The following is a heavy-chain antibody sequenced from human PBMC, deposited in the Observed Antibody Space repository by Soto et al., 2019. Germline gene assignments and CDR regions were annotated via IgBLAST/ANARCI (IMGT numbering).Heavy chain of an antibody. D-gene: IGHD2-2*01. CDR3: AREGLVLVPTTVNSDYYYYAMDV. CDR2: IIPRSAKS. J-gene: IGHJ6*02. Sequence: QAQLVQSGAEVKKPGSSVRVSCKASGGMFETYTITWMRRAPGRGLEWVGGIIPRSAKSNYAQKFEGRVTIPADESTSTAYMELSSLRSDDTAVYYCAREGLVLVPTTVNSDYYYYAMDVWGQGTTVTVSS. CDR1: GGMFETYT. V-gene: IGHV1-69*12.